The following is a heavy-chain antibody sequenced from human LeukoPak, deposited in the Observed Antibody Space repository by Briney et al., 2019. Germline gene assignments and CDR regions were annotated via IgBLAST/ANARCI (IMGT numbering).Heavy chain of an antibody. V-gene: IGHV3-30*18. CDR1: GFTFSSYG. Sequence: PGRSLRLSCAASGFTFSSYGMHWVRQAPGKGLEWVAVISYDGSNKYYADSVKGRFTISRDNSKNTLYLQMNSLRAEDTAVYYCAKIHDYDSSGFQNAFDIWGQGTMVTVSS. D-gene: IGHD3-22*01. CDR2: ISYDGSNK. CDR3: AKIHDYDSSGFQNAFDI. J-gene: IGHJ3*02.